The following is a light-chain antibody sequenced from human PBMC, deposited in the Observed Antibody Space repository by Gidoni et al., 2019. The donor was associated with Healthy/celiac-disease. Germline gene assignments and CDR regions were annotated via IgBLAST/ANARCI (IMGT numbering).Light chain of an antibody. J-gene: IGLJ3*02. CDR3: ETWDSNILWV. Sequence: QPVLTQSSSASASLGSSVKLTCTLSSGHSSYIIAWRQQQPGKAPRYLMKLEGSGSYNKGSGVPDRFSGSSSGADRYLTISNLQFEDEADYYCETWDSNILWVFGGGTKLTVL. CDR1: SGHSSYI. V-gene: IGLV4-60*02. CDR2: LEGSGSY.